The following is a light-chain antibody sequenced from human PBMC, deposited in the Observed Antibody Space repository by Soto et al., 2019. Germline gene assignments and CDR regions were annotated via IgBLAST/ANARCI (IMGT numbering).Light chain of an antibody. V-gene: IGLV2-14*03. J-gene: IGLJ2*01. Sequence: QSALTQPASVSGSLGQSITISCTGTSIDVGGYNYVSWYQQHPGQAPKLLIYDVSHRPSGISYRFSGSKSGNMASLTISGFQAEDEADYYCSSYTGSAALVIFGGGTKVTVL. CDR3: SSYTGSAALVI. CDR1: SIDVGGYNY. CDR2: DVS.